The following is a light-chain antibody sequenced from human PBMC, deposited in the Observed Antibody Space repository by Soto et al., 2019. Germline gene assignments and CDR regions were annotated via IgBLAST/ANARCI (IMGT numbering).Light chain of an antibody. CDR2: DAS. CDR1: QSVSSY. V-gene: IGKV3-11*01. Sequence: EIVLTQSPATLSLSPGERATLSCRASQSVSSYFAWYQQKRGQAPRLLIYDASNRATGIPARFSGSGSGTDFTRTISSLEPEDFAGYYCQQRSNWPLTFGGGTKVEIK. CDR3: QQRSNWPLT. J-gene: IGKJ4*01.